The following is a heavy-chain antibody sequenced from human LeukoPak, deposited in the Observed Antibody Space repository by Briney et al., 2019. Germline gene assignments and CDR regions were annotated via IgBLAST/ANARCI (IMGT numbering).Heavy chain of an antibody. V-gene: IGHV1-46*01. CDR1: GYTFTSYY. CDR3: ARDPEIQLWAFDY. J-gene: IGHJ4*02. D-gene: IGHD5-18*01. Sequence: AXVKVSCKASGYTFTSYYMHWVRQAPGQGLEWMGIINPSGGSTIYAQKFQGRVTMTRDTSTSTVYMELSSLRSEDTAVYYCARDPEIQLWAFDYWGQGTLVTVSS. CDR2: INPSGGST.